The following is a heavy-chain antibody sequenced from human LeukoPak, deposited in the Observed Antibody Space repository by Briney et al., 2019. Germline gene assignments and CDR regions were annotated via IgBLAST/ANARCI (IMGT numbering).Heavy chain of an antibody. CDR1: GGSISSYY. J-gene: IGHJ3*02. Sequence: SETLSLTCTVSGGSISSYYWSWIRQPPGKGLEWIGSIYYGGSTNYNPSLKSRVTISVDTSKNQFSLKLSSVTAADTALYYCSIYDSSGRSRAFDIWGQGTMVTVSS. CDR3: SIYDSSGRSRAFDI. D-gene: IGHD3-22*01. V-gene: IGHV4-59*01. CDR2: IYYGGST.